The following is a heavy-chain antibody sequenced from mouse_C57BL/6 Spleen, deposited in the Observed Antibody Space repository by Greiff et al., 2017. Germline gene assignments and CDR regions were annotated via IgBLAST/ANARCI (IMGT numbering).Heavy chain of an antibody. V-gene: IGHV1-26*01. CDR2: INPNNGGT. CDR1: GYTFTDYY. J-gene: IGHJ4*01. CDR3: ARSDYDKYYYAMDY. D-gene: IGHD2-4*01. Sequence: VQLQQSGPELVKPGASVKISCKASGYTFTDYYMNWVKQSHGKSLEWIGDINPNNGGTSYNQKFKGKATLTVDKSSSTAYMELRSLTSEDSAVYYCARSDYDKYYYAMDYWGQGTSVTVSS.